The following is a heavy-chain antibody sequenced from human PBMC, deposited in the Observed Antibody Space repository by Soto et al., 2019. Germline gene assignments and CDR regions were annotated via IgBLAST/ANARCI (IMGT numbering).Heavy chain of an antibody. CDR2: IRSKANSYAT. D-gene: IGHD4-4*01. V-gene: IGHV3-73*02. Sequence: EVQLVESGGGLVQPGGSLKLSCAASGFTFSGSAMHWVRQASGKGLEWVGRIRSKANSYATAYAASVKGRFTISRDDSKNTAYLQMNSLKTEDTAVYYCTSIIASNPQGMIMDVWGQGTTVTVSS. J-gene: IGHJ6*02. CDR1: GFTFSGSA. CDR3: TSIIASNPQGMIMDV.